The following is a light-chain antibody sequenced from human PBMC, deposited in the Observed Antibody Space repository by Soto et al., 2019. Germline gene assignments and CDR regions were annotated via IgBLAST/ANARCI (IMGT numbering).Light chain of an antibody. J-gene: IGKJ5*01. CDR2: GAS. CDR3: QQYGSSPT. Sequence: EIVLAQSPGTLSLSPGERATLSCRASQSVTSTYLAWYQQKPGRAPRLLIYGASNRATGIPDRFSGSGSGTDFTLTISRLEPEDFAVYYCQQYGSSPTFGQGTRLEI. V-gene: IGKV3-20*01. CDR1: QSVTSTY.